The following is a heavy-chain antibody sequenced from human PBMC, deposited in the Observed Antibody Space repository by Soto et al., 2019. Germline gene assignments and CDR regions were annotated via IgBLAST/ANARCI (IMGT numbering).Heavy chain of an antibody. D-gene: IGHD5-18*01. J-gene: IGHJ4*02. CDR3: ANGRYRSWVDY. CDR1: GFTFSSYA. CDR2: ISGSGGTT. Sequence: EVQLLESGGGLVQPGGSLRLSCAASGFTFSSYAMSWVRQAPGKGLEWVSDISGSGGTTYYADSVKGRFTISRDNSKNTLYLQMNSLRAEDTAVYYRANGRYRSWVDYWGQGTLVTVSS. V-gene: IGHV3-23*01.